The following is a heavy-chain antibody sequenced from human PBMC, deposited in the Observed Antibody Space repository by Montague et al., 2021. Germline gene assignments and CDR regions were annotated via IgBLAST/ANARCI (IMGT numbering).Heavy chain of an antibody. CDR3: ARERDRYYYMDI. V-gene: IGHV4-38-2*02. Sequence: SETLSLTCTVSRSLINSDYYWGWIRPPPGKGLEWMGSVPHGGRTYYNPSLNSRVTISVDTSNNHFSLKLSSVTAADTAMYYCARERDRYYYMDIWGKGTTITVSS. CDR2: VPHGGRT. J-gene: IGHJ6*03. CDR1: RSLINSDYY.